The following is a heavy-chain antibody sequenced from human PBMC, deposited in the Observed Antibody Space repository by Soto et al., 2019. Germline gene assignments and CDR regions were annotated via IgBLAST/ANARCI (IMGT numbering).Heavy chain of an antibody. CDR1: VFRFSNYD. D-gene: IGHD1-20*01. Sequence: GGSLRLSCAASVFRFSNYDMHWVRHPTGKGLEWVSTIGSAGNTHYPGPVRGRLTISREETRNSLYLQIKSLRAGETAVFYCGRHAGPSRCITWLWFDPWRQGILVTVSS. J-gene: IGHJ5*02. CDR3: GRHAGPSRCITWLWFDP. V-gene: IGHV3-13*01. CDR2: IGSAGNT.